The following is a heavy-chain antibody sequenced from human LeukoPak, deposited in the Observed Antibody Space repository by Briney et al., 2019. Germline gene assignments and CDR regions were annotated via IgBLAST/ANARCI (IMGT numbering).Heavy chain of an antibody. J-gene: IGHJ4*02. CDR2: INPNSGGT. CDR3: ARGQYCSSTSCFPDY. CDR1: GYTFTGYY. Sequence: ASVKVSCKASGYTFTGYYMHWVRQAPGQGLEWMGWINPNSGGTNYAQKFQGWVTMTRDTSISTAYMELSRLRSDDTAVYYCARGQYCSSTSCFPDYWAQGTLVTVSS. V-gene: IGHV1-2*04. D-gene: IGHD2-2*01.